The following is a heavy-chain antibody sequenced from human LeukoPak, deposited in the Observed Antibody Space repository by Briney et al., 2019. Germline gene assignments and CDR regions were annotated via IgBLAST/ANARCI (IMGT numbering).Heavy chain of an antibody. Sequence: ASVKVSCKASGYTFTGYYMHWVRQAPGQGLEWIGWINPNSGGTNYAQKFQGRVTMTRDTSISTAYMELSRLRSDDTAVYYCARDEVAVADNDAFDIWGQGTMVTVSS. CDR3: ARDEVAVADNDAFDI. V-gene: IGHV1-2*02. D-gene: IGHD6-19*01. J-gene: IGHJ3*02. CDR2: INPNSGGT. CDR1: GYTFTGYY.